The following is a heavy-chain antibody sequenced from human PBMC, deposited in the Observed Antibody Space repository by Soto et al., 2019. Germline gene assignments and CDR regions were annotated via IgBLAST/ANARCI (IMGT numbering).Heavy chain of an antibody. Sequence: PSETLSLTCTVSGGSISSGGYYWSCILQHPGKGLEWIGYIYYSVSTYYNPSLKSRVTISVDTSKNQFSLKLSSVTAADTAVYYCARYAVDIAARLYGMDVWGQGTTVTVSS. CDR1: GGSISSGGYY. D-gene: IGHD6-6*01. V-gene: IGHV4-31*02. J-gene: IGHJ6*02. CDR3: ARYAVDIAARLYGMDV. CDR2: IYYSVST.